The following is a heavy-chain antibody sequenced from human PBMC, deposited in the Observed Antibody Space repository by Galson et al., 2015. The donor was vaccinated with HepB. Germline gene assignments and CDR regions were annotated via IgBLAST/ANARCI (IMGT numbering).Heavy chain of an antibody. D-gene: IGHD2-21*02. V-gene: IGHV3-21*01. CDR2: ISSSSSYI. CDR1: GFTFSSYS. Sequence: SLRLSCAASGFTFSSYSMNWVRQAPGKGLEWVSSISSSSSYIYYADSVKGRFTISRDNAKNSLYLQMNSLRAEDTAVYYCARRRLGCGDCHDYWGQGTLVTVSS. J-gene: IGHJ4*02. CDR3: ARRRLGCGDCHDY.